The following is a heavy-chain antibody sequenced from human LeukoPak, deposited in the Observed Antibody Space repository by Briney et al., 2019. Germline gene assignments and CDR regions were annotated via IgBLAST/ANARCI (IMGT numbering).Heavy chain of an antibody. J-gene: IGHJ4*02. Sequence: PGGSLRLSCAASGFTFSSYAMSWVRQAPGKGLEWVSAISGSGGSTYYADSMKGRFTISRDNSKNTLYLQMNSLRAEDTAVYYCAVSWVQLSFGYWGQGTLVTVSS. CDR3: AVSWVQLSFGY. V-gene: IGHV3-23*01. CDR1: GFTFSSYA. D-gene: IGHD5-18*01. CDR2: ISGSGGST.